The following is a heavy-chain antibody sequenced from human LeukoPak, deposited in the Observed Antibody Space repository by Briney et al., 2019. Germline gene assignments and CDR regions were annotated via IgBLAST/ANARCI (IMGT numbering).Heavy chain of an antibody. V-gene: IGHV4-34*01. CDR3: ARLKRITMVRGGYYFDY. CDR2: INDSGST. CDR1: GGSFSGYY. J-gene: IGHJ4*02. D-gene: IGHD3-10*01. Sequence: AETLSLTCAVYGGSFSGYYWSWLRQPPGKGLEWVGEINDSGSTNDNPSLQSRVTISVDTSNNQFSLKLSSATAAATAVYYCARLKRITMVRGGYYFDYWGEGALVTVSS.